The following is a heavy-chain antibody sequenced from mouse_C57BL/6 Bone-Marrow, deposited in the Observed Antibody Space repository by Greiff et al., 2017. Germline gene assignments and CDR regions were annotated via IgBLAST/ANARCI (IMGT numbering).Heavy chain of an antibody. D-gene: IGHD2-2*01. J-gene: IGHJ4*01. CDR2: TFYSGIT. Sequence: EVKLQESGPSLVRPSQSLSFTCTATGFSINSDCYCFWIRQPPGNKLEYIGYTFYSGITYYNPSLESRTYITNDTSKNQSSLKLSSVTTEDTATCSSARGVYYAYDFYAMDYWGQGTSVTVSS. CDR3: ARGVYYAYDFYAMDY. CDR1: GFSINSDCY. V-gene: IGHV3-3*01.